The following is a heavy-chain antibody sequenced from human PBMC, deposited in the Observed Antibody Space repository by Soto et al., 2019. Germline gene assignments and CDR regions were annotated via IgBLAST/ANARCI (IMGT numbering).Heavy chain of an antibody. Sequence: GGSLRLSCAASGFTFSSYAMSWVRQAPGKGLEWVAIISPDGSNKYYADSVKGRFTISRDNSKNTQYLQMNSLRPWDTAVYYCAKGSYSGVYSDFDYWGQGTLVTVSS. CDR3: AKGSYSGVYSDFDY. J-gene: IGHJ4*02. V-gene: IGHV3-30*18. CDR2: ISPDGSNK. CDR1: GFTFSSYA. D-gene: IGHD1-26*01.